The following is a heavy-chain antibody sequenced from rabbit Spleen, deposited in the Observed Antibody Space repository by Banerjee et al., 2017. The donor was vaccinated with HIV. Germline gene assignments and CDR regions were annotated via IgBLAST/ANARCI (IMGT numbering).Heavy chain of an antibody. CDR1: GFSFSSGYY. D-gene: IGHD1-1*01. CDR2: IYAGSNGST. J-gene: IGHJ4*01. Sequence: QSLEESGGGLVKPEGSLPLTCTASGFSFSSGYYMCWVRQAPGKGLEWIACIYAGSNGSTYYASWAKGRFTISKTSSTTVTLQMTRLTAADTATYFCARDLSSSASDPLNLWGPGTLVTVS. V-gene: IGHV1S40*01. CDR3: ARDLSSSASDPLNL.